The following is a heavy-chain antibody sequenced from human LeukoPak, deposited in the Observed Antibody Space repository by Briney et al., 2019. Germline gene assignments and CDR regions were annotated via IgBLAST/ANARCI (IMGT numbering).Heavy chain of an antibody. CDR2: IFSSGHT. V-gene: IGHV4-4*07. CDR1: GVSFSSYY. D-gene: IGHD1-26*01. J-gene: IGHJ4*02. CDR3: ARVGGWEPKLHGVTFDY. Sequence: PSDTLSLTCTVSGVSFSSYYWTWIRQPAGKRLEWSGRIFSSGHTNYNPSLESRVNMSIDTSKNQFSLKLTSVTAADTAVYFCARVGGWEPKLHGVTFDYLGQGTLVTVSS.